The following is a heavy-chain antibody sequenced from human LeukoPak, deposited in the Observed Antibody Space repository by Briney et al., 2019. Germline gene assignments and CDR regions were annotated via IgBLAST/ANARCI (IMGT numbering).Heavy chain of an antibody. CDR1: VFTFSSYS. Sequence: VGCPRLSCAASVFTFSSYSMNWVRQAPGKGRGWVSYISSSSSTIFYADSVKGRFTIYRDNAKNSLYLQMNSLRAEDTAVYYCARLTTADGGDYWGQGTLVTVSS. CDR2: ISSSSSTI. V-gene: IGHV3-48*01. J-gene: IGHJ4*02. D-gene: IGHD4-17*01. CDR3: ARLTTADGGDY.